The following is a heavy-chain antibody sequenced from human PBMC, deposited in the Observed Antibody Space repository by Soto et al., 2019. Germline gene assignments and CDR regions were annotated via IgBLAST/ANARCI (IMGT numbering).Heavy chain of an antibody. J-gene: IGHJ4*02. CDR2: INPNSGST. CDR3: AREALLVAAAGTETYFDY. D-gene: IGHD6-13*01. CDR1: GCTFSSYA. V-gene: IGHV1-2*04. Sequence: ASVKVSCKASGCTFSSYAISWVRQAPGQGLEWMGWINPNSGSTNYAQKFQGWVTMTRDKSISTAYMELSRLRSDDTAVYYCAREALLVAAAGTETYFDYWGQGTLVTVSS.